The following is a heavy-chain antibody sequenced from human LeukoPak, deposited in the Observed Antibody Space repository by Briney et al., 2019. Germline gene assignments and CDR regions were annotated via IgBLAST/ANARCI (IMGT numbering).Heavy chain of an antibody. Sequence: ASVKVSCKASGYTFTTYAMNWVRQAPGQGLEWMGGIIPIFGTPNYAQKFQGRVTITAGKSTSTAYMELSSLRSEDTAVYYCARSTGYCSAGSCYPQFDYWGQGTLVTVSS. J-gene: IGHJ4*02. CDR2: IIPIFGTP. CDR3: ARSTGYCSAGSCYPQFDY. CDR1: GYTFTTYA. D-gene: IGHD2-15*01. V-gene: IGHV1-69*06.